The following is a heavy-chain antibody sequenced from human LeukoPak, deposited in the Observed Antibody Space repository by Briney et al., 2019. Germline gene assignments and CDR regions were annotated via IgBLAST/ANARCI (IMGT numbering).Heavy chain of an antibody. V-gene: IGHV3-23*01. CDR3: AKGLGFAKPFDS. J-gene: IGHJ4*02. CDR1: GFTFSNYG. Sequence: GGSLRLSCAASGFTFSNYGMNWVRQAPGKGLEWVSALGGTDGNANYADSVKGRFTISRDNSKNMLYLQMNSLRAEDTALYYCAKGLGFAKPFDSWGQGTLVTVSS. CDR2: LGGTDGNA. D-gene: IGHD3-10*01.